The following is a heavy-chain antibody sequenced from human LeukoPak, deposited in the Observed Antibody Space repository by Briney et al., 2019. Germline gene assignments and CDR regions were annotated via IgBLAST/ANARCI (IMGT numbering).Heavy chain of an antibody. CDR1: GFTFSSYA. D-gene: IGHD5-18*01. CDR2: ISGSGGST. J-gene: IGHJ4*02. V-gene: IGHV3-23*01. Sequence: GGSLRLSCAASGFTFSSYAMSWVRQAPGKGLEWVSAISGSGGSTYYADSVKGRFTISRDNSKNTLYLQMNSLRAGDTAVYYCAKEFIRGYSYGPFDYWGQGTLVTVSS. CDR3: AKEFIRGYSYGPFDY.